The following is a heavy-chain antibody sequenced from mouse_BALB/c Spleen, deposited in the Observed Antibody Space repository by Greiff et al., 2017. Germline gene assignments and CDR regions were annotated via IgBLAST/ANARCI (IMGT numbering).Heavy chain of an antibody. V-gene: IGHV14-3*02. CDR1: GFNIKDTY. J-gene: IGHJ1*01. Sequence: VQLQQSVAELVKPGASVKLSCTASGFNIKDTYMHWVKQRPEQGLEWIGRIDPANGNTKYDPKFQGKATITADTSSNTAYLQLSSLTSEDTAVYYCALIYYGNYDWYFDVWGAGTTVTVSS. CDR3: ALIYYGNYDWYFDV. D-gene: IGHD2-1*01. CDR2: IDPANGNT.